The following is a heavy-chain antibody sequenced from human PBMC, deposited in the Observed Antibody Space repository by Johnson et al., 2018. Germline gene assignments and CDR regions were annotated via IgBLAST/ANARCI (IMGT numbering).Heavy chain of an antibody. J-gene: IGHJ1*01. Sequence: VQLVESGGGLVQPGGSLRLSCAASGFTFSSYAMSWVRQAPGKGPEWVSAISGSGGSTYYADSVKGRFPISRDNAKNSLYLQMNSLRAEDTAVYYCARDAGTVVSGYFQHWGQGTLVTVSS. CDR2: ISGSGGST. V-gene: IGHV3-23*04. CDR1: GFTFSSYA. D-gene: IGHD1-1*01. CDR3: ARDAGTVVSGYFQH.